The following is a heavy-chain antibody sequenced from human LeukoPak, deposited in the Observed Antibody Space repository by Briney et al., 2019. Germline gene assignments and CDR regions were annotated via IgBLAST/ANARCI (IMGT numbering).Heavy chain of an antibody. J-gene: IGHJ3*01. V-gene: IGHV1-18*01. CDR1: GDTFTSYG. Sequence: ASVKVSCKASGDTFTSYGISWVRQAPGQGLEWMGWISAYNGNTNYAQKLQGRVTMTTDTSTSTAFMELRSLRSDDTAVYYCARDRIVGAEDDAFHFWGQGTMVTVSS. D-gene: IGHD1-26*01. CDR3: ARDRIVGAEDDAFHF. CDR2: ISAYNGNT.